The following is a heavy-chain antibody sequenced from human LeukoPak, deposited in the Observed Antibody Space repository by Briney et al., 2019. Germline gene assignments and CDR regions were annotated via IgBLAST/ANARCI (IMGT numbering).Heavy chain of an antibody. CDR2: IYYSGST. D-gene: IGHD6-19*01. J-gene: IGHJ6*03. CDR3: ARVGGWPNYYYYYMDV. Sequence: SETLSLTCTVSGGSISSYYWSWIRQPPGKGLEWIGYIYYSGSTNYNPSLKSRVTISVDTSKNQFSLKLSSVTAADTAVYYCARVGGWPNYYYYYMDVWGKGTTVTVAS. CDR1: GGSISSYY. V-gene: IGHV4-59*01.